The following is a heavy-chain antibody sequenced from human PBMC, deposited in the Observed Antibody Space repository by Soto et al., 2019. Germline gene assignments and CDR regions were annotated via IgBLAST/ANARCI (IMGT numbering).Heavy chain of an antibody. J-gene: IGHJ6*02. V-gene: IGHV1-8*01. CDR3: ARGNAFNYAGFDV. Sequence: QAHLEQSGAELKRPGASVKVSCKASGYTFSDFDINWLRQASGQGPEWMGWMNAKSGDTFFPQRFQGKFNMTRDTSLSTAYMEVGSLTSDDTAIYYCARGNAFNYAGFDVWGQGTTVAVSS. CDR2: MNAKSGDT. CDR1: GYTFSDFD. D-gene: IGHD3-16*01.